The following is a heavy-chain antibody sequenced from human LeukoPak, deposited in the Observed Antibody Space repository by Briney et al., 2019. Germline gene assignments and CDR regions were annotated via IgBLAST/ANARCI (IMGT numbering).Heavy chain of an antibody. CDR2: IKQDGSEK. CDR3: ASPGEGGRLWDFDY. J-gene: IGHJ4*02. Sequence: PGGSLRLSCAASGFTFNSYWMSWVRQAPGKGLEWVANIKQDGSEKYYVDSVKGRFTISRDNAENSLYLQMNSLRAEDTAAYYCASPGEGGRLWDFDYWGQGTLVTVSS. CDR1: GFTFNSYW. D-gene: IGHD2-21*01. V-gene: IGHV3-7*01.